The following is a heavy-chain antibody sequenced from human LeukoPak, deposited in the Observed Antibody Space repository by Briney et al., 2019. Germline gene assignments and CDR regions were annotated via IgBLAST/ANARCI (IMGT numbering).Heavy chain of an antibody. D-gene: IGHD3-22*01. CDR3: ARDLRVKENYDSSGYYPGY. Sequence: SVKVSCKASGGTFSSYAISWVRQAPGQGLEWMGRIIPILGIANYAQKFQGRVTITADKSTSTAYMELSSLRSEDTAVYYCARDLRVKENYDSSGYYPGYWGQGTLVTVSS. J-gene: IGHJ4*02. CDR1: GGTFSSYA. CDR2: IIPILGIA. V-gene: IGHV1-69*04.